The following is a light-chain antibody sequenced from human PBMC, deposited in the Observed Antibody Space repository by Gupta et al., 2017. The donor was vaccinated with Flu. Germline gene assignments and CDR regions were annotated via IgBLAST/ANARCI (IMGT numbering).Light chain of an antibody. V-gene: IGKV4-1*01. CDR2: WAC. CDR1: QSVVYNYNNKNC. J-gene: IGKJ3*01. Sequence: DIVMTQSPYSLAVSLGERATINCKSSQSVVYNYNNKNCLDWYQQKPGQPPKLLIYWACTRESGVPDRFSGSGSGTDFTLTISSLKAEDVAVYYFHQDYSTFYTFGHGTMVDIK. CDR3: HQDYSTFYT.